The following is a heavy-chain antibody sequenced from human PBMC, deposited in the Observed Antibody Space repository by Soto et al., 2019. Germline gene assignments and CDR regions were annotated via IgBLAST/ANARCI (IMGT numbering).Heavy chain of an antibody. J-gene: IGHJ6*03. CDR3: ARILFGRSVAGGYFYMDV. Sequence: SGPTLVNPTETLTLTCTVSGFSLSNGKVGVSWIRQPPGKALEWLAHIFSNDEKSYRTSLKSRLAISEDTSKSQVVLTMTNVDPVDTATYYCARILFGRSVAGGYFYMDVWGKGTTVTVSS. CDR2: IFSNDEK. CDR1: GFSLSNGKVG. V-gene: IGHV2-26*01. D-gene: IGHD6-19*01.